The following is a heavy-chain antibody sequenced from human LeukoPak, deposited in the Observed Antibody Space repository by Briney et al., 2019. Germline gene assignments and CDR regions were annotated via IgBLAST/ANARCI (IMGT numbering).Heavy chain of an antibody. D-gene: IGHD2-8*01. J-gene: IGHJ4*02. Sequence: SETLSLTCTVSGGSISSSSYYWGWIRQPPGKGLEWIGSIYYSGSTYYNPSLKSRVTISVDTSKNQFSLKLSSVTAADTAVYYCARKWRARGLRFFDYWGQGTLVTVSS. CDR1: GGSISSSSYY. CDR2: IYYSGST. V-gene: IGHV4-39*07. CDR3: ARKWRARGLRFFDY.